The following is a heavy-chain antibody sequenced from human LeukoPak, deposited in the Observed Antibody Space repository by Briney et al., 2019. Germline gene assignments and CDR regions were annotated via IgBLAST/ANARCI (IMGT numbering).Heavy chain of an antibody. CDR2: IYYSGST. J-gene: IGHJ4*02. Sequence: PSETLSLTCAVSGYSISSSNWWGWIRQPPGKGLEWIGYIYYSGSTNYNPSLKSRVTMSVDTSKNQFSLKLSSVTALDTAVYYCVRKNLAAALDYWGQGTLVTVSS. CDR1: GYSISSSNW. V-gene: IGHV4-28*06. D-gene: IGHD2-15*01. CDR3: VRKNLAAALDY.